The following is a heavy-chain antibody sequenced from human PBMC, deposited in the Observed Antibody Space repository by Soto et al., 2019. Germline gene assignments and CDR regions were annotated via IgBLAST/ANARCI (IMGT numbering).Heavy chain of an antibody. D-gene: IGHD1-7*01. CDR1: GGSISSGGYY. Sequence: QVQLQESGPGLVKPSQTLSLTCTVSGGSISSGGYYWSWIRQHPGKGLEWIGYIYYSGSTYYNPCLKSRVTISVDTSKNQFSLKLSSVTAADTAVYYCARAARVRGLELATTKFNWFDPWGQGTLVTVSS. V-gene: IGHV4-31*03. CDR3: ARAARVRGLELATTKFNWFDP. CDR2: IYYSGST. J-gene: IGHJ5*02.